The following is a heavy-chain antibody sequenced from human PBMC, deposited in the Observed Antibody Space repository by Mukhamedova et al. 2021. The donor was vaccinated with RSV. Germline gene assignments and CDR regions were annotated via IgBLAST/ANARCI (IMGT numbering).Heavy chain of an antibody. D-gene: IGHD4-17*01. V-gene: IGHV1-69*10. J-gene: IGHJ4*02. Sequence: APGQGLEWMGGIIPILGIANYAQKFQGRVTITADKSTSTAYMELSSLRSEDTAVYYCASATYGDYVNYWGPGT. CDR2: IIPILGIA. CDR3: ASATYGDYVNY.